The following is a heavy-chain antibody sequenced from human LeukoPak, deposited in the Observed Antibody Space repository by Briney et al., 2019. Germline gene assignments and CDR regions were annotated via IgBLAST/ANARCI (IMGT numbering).Heavy chain of an antibody. V-gene: IGHV3-7*05. D-gene: IGHD3-9*01. Sequence: GGSLRLSCEASGLIFGDYWMTWVRQAPGKGLECVANIKQDGSENHYVDSVKGRFTISRDNAKNSLSLQMNSLRAEDTAVYYCATYWRYFDWLLSDIWGLGTMVTVSS. CDR1: GLIFGDYW. J-gene: IGHJ3*02. CDR2: IKQDGSEN. CDR3: ATYWRYFDWLLSDI.